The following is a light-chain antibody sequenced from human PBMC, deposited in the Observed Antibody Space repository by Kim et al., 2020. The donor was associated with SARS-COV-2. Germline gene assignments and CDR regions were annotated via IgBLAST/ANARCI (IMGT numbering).Light chain of an antibody. J-gene: IGKJ4*01. CDR2: DAS. Sequence: SYPGERVTLSCRASQSVANYLVWYQQKPGQAPRLLISDASNRATGIPARFSGSGSGTDFTLTISSLEPEDFAVYYCQHRATWPLTFGGGTKVDIK. CDR3: QHRATWPLT. V-gene: IGKV3-11*01. CDR1: QSVANY.